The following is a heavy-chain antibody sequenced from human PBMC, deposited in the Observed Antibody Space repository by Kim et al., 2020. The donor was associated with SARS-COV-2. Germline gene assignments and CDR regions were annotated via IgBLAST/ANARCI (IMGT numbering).Heavy chain of an antibody. CDR1: GGSISSYY. D-gene: IGHD2-2*01. Sequence: SETLSLTCTVSGGSISSYYWSWIRQPPGKGLEWIGYIYYSGSTNYNPSLKSRVTISVDTSKNQFSLKLSSVTAADTAVYYCARHLVMGCSSTSCYPVSWFDPWGQGTLVTVSS. V-gene: IGHV4-59*08. J-gene: IGHJ5*02. CDR3: ARHLVMGCSSTSCYPVSWFDP. CDR2: IYYSGST.